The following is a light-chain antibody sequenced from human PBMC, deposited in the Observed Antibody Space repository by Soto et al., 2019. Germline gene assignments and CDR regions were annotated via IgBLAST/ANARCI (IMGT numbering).Light chain of an antibody. CDR3: LLYGDSPPAYT. Sequence: EIVLTQSPGTLSLFPGERDTLSCRASQSVSSRNLAWYRQKPGQAPSLLIYGAFNRATGIPDRFSGSGSATDFTLTISRLEPANFAVYYCLLYGDSPPAYTFGQGTKLDIK. J-gene: IGKJ2*01. V-gene: IGKV3-20*01. CDR2: GAF. CDR1: QSVSSRN.